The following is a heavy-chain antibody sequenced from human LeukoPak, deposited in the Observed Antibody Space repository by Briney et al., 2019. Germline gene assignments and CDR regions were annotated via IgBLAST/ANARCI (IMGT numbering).Heavy chain of an antibody. D-gene: IGHD5-18*01. J-gene: IGHJ4*02. CDR1: GASVSSGSYY. V-gene: IGHV4-61*01. CDR3: ARGSRGYTYG. CDR2: IYYSGST. Sequence: KASETLSLTCTVSGASVSSGSYYWSWIRQPPGKGLEWIGYIYYSGSTNYNPSLKSRVTISVDTSKNQFSLKLSSVTAADTAVYYCARGSRGYTYGWRQGTLVTVSS.